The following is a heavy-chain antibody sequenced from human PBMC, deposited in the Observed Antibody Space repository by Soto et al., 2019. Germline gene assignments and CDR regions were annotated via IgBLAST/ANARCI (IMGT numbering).Heavy chain of an antibody. D-gene: IGHD3-22*01. CDR2: ISYDGSNK. J-gene: IGHJ4*02. CDR3: FRAMYFSDSSGYTRCYDY. Sequence: SRRHCCGASGFTFRSYAMHWVRLALGKGLEWVAVISYDGSNKYYADSVKGRFTISRDNSKNSLYLQMNSLKTEDTALYYCFRAMYFSDSSGYTRCYDYWGQGILDTVST. CDR1: GFTFRSYA. V-gene: IGHV3-30-3*01.